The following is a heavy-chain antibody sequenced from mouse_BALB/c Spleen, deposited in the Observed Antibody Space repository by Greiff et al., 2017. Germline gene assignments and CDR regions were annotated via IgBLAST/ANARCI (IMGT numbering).Heavy chain of an antibody. D-gene: IGHD2-1*01. Sequence: QVQLQQPGAELMKPGASVKISCKATGYTFSSYWIEWVKQRPGHGPEWIGEILPGSGSTNYNEKFKGKATFTAETSSNTAYIQLSSLTSEDSAVYYCARTGDGTGGFAYWGQGTLVTVSA. V-gene: IGHV1-9*01. CDR1: GYTFSSYW. CDR3: ARTGDGTGGFAY. CDR2: ILPGSGST. J-gene: IGHJ3*01.